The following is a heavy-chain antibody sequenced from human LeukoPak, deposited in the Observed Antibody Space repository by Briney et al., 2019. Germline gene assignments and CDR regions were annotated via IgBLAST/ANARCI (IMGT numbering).Heavy chain of an antibody. CDR3: EGERGDAFDV. CDR1: GFTFSSYW. CDR2: IKHDASEI. Sequence: GGSLRLSCAASGFTFSSYWMNWDRQAPGQGLEWVANIKHDASEIYYVDSVKGRFTISRDNAKNSLYLQMKNLRAEDTAVYYCEGERGDAFDVWGQGTMVTVSS. J-gene: IGHJ3*01. V-gene: IGHV3-7*01.